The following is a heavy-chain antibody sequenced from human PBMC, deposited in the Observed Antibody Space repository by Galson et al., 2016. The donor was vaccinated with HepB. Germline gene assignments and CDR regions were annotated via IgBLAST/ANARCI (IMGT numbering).Heavy chain of an antibody. CDR3: SRGTLGTTATMAFDY. CDR1: GDSISSNYW. J-gene: IGHJ4*02. V-gene: IGHV4/OR15-8*02. Sequence: SETLSLTCAVSGDSISSNYWWSWVRQSPEKGLEWIREIYQTGTANYNPSFTSRATLSIDKSKNQISLSLGSVTAADTAVYYCSRGTLGTTATMAFDYWGQGTLVSVSS. D-gene: IGHD1-26*01. CDR2: IYQTGTA.